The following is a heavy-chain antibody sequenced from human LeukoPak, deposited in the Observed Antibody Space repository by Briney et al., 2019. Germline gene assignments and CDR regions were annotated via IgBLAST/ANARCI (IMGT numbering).Heavy chain of an antibody. CDR2: INAGNGNT. CDR3: ARPNGGIIPRFDY. V-gene: IGHV1-3*01. CDR1: GYIFTSYA. J-gene: IGHJ4*02. Sequence: ASVKVSRKASGYIFTSYAMHWVRQAPGQRLEWMGWINAGNGNTKYSQKFQGRVTITRDTSASTAYMELSSLRSEDTAVYYCARPNGGIIPRFDYWGQGTLVTVSS. D-gene: IGHD4-23*01.